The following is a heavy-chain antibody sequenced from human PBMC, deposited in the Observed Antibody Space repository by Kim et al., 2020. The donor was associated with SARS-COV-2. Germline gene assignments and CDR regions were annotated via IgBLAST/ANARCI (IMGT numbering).Heavy chain of an antibody. J-gene: IGHJ6*02. CDR2: IDPSDSYT. CDR3: ASRAPYCSSTSCYDYYYYGMDV. CDR1: GYSFTSYW. V-gene: IGHV5-10-1*01. Sequence: GESLKISCKGSGYSFTSYWISWVRQMPGKGLEWMGRIDPSDSYTNYSPSFQGHVTISADKSISTAYLQWSSLKASDTAMYYCASRAPYCSSTSCYDYYYYGMDVWGQGTTVTVSS. D-gene: IGHD2-2*01.